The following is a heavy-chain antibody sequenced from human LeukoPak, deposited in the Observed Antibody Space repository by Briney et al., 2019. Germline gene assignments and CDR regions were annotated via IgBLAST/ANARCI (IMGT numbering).Heavy chain of an antibody. Sequence: SETLSLTCTVSGGSISSAGYYWSWIRQQPGKGLEWIGCIYYSGGTYYNPPLLSRSTISADTSKNQFSLILSSVTAADTAVYYCARAPGDSSGFDYWGQGILVTVSS. V-gene: IGHV4-31*03. CDR2: IYYSGGT. CDR1: GGSISSAGYY. D-gene: IGHD3-22*01. CDR3: ARAPGDSSGFDY. J-gene: IGHJ4*02.